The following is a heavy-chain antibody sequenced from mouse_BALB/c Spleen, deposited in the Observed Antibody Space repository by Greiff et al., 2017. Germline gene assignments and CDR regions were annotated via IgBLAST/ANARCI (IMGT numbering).Heavy chain of an antibody. D-gene: IGHD1-1*02. CDR2: IDPANGNT. CDR3: ASGSYGAY. V-gene: IGHV14-3*02. Sequence: VQLKESGAELVKPGASVKLSCTASGFNIKDTYMHWVKQRPEQGLEWIGRIDPANGNTKYDPKFQGKATITADTSSNTAYLQLSSLTSEDTAVYYCASGSYGAYWGQGTLVTVSA. CDR1: GFNIKDTY. J-gene: IGHJ3*01.